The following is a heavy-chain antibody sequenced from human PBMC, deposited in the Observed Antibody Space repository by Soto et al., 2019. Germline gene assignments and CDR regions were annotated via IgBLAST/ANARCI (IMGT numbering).Heavy chain of an antibody. D-gene: IGHD3-22*01. J-gene: IGHJ5*02. CDR2: IYPSGST. CDR1: GGSISSYY. CDR3: AREYYYSSGYPNWFDP. V-gene: IGHV4-4*07. Sequence: QVQLQETGPGLVKPSETLSLTCTVSGGSISSYYWSWIRQPAGKGLEWIGRIYPSGSTNYNPTLTSLVAMSGDTSKNHLAQRLSSVTDADTAVYYCAREYYYSSGYPNWFDPWGQGTLVAVSS.